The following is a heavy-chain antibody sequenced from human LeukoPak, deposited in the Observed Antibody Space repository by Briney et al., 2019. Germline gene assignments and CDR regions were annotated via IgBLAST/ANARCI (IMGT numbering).Heavy chain of an antibody. J-gene: IGHJ4*02. CDR3: ARGRLLRTNYYDSSGYYYEDY. CDR2: IYHSGST. CDR1: GGSISSGGYS. V-gene: IGHV4-30-2*01. Sequence: PSETLSLTCAVSGGSISSGGYSWSWIRQPPGKGLEWIGYIYHSGSTYYNPSLKSRVTISVDRSKNQFSLKLSSVTAADTAVYYCARGRLLRTNYYDSSGYYYEDYWGQGTLVTVSS. D-gene: IGHD3-22*01.